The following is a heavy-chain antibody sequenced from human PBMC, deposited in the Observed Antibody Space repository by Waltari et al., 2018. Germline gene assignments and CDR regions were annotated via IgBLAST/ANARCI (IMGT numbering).Heavy chain of an antibody. V-gene: IGHV4-39*07. CDR1: GGSISSSSYY. J-gene: IGHJ4*02. CDR2: IYYSGST. D-gene: IGHD4-17*01. Sequence: QLQLQESGPGLVKPSETLSLTCTVSGGSISSSSYYWGWIRQPPGKGLEWIGIIYYSGSTYYNPSLKSRVTISVDTSKNQFSLKLSSVTAADTAVYYCARVTTVTSQLYYFDYWGQGTLVTVSS. CDR3: ARVTTVTSQLYYFDY.